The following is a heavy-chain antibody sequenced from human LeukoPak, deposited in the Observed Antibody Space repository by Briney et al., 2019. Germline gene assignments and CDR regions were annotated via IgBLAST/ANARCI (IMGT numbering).Heavy chain of an antibody. CDR3: AREGGYSSGWSGSTYYFDY. CDR1: GGSISSDSYY. Sequence: PSETLSLTCTVSGGSISSDSYYWSWIRQPAGKGLEWIGRIYTSGSTNYNPSLKSRVTISVDTSKNQFSLKLSSVTAADTAVYYCAREGGYSSGWSGSTYYFDYWGQGTLVTVSS. V-gene: IGHV4-61*02. D-gene: IGHD6-19*01. CDR2: IYTSGST. J-gene: IGHJ4*02.